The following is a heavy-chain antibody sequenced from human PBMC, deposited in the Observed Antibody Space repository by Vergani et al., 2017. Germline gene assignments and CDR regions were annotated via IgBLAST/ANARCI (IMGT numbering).Heavy chain of an antibody. CDR1: GGSISSYY. CDR2: IYYSENT. D-gene: IGHD6-19*01. V-gene: IGHV4-59*01. CDR3: ASDTHSGQRADR. Sequence: QVQLQESGPGLVKPSETLSLTCTVSGGSISSYYWSWIRQPPGKGLEWIWYIYYSENTNYNPSLKTRVTISVDTSKNQFSLTLTSVTAADTAVYYCASDTHSGQRADRWGQGILVTVTS. J-gene: IGHJ5*02.